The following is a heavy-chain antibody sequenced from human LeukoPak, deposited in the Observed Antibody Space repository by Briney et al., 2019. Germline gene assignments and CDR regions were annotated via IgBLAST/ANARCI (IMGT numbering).Heavy chain of an antibody. D-gene: IGHD1-14*01. Sequence: GGSLRLSCAASGFTFSNYAMSWVRQAPGKGLQWVSAITGVDNTHYADSVKGRFTISRDNSKNTLYLQMNSLRAEDTAVYYCARSPAASIPGWFDPWGQGTLVTVSS. V-gene: IGHV3-23*01. CDR2: ITGVDNT. CDR3: ARSPAASIPGWFDP. CDR1: GFTFSNYA. J-gene: IGHJ5*02.